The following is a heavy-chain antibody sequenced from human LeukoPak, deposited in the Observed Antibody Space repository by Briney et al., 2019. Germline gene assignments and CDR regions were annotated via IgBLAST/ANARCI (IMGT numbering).Heavy chain of an antibody. V-gene: IGHV1-46*01. J-gene: IGHJ4*02. CDR3: ASQGDDYGDPAPFDY. D-gene: IGHD4-17*01. CDR1: GGTFSSYA. Sequence: ASVKVSCKASGGTFSSYAISWVRQAPGQGLEWMGIINPSSGSTSHAQKFQGRVTMTRDMSTSTVYMELSSLRSEDTAVYYCASQGDDYGDPAPFDYWGQGTLVTVSS. CDR2: INPSSGST.